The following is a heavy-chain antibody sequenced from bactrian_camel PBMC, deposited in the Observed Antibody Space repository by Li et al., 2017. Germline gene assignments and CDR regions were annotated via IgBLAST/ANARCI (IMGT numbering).Heavy chain of an antibody. Sequence: QLVESGGGLVQPGESLILSCVASGFTFDMYWMYWVRQAPGQGPEWVSSIDRDGRTSDYVDSVKGRFTISRDNAKKTVTLEMNSLKPEDAALYYCVIDRGLGGYYFANWGQGTQVTVS. J-gene: IGHJ4*01. D-gene: IGHD3*01. CDR1: GFTFDMYW. CDR3: VIDRGLGGYYFAN. V-gene: IGHV3S25*01. CDR2: IDRDGRTS.